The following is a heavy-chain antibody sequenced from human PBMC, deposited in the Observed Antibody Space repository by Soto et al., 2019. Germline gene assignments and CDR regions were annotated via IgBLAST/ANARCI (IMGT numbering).Heavy chain of an antibody. CDR2: IDSNSGGT. Sequence: ASVKVSCKASGYTFTGYYMHWVRQAPGQGLEWMGWIDSNSGGTNYAQKFQGWVTMTRDTSISTAYMELSRLRSDDTAVYYCARPSRLAYCGGDRSELNDVFDIWGQGSMVPVSS. J-gene: IGHJ3*02. D-gene: IGHD2-21*02. CDR1: GYTFTGYY. CDR3: ARPSRLAYCGGDRSELNDVFDI. V-gene: IGHV1-2*04.